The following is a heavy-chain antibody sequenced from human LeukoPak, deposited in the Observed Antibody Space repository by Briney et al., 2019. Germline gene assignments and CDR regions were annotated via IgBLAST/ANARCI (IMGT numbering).Heavy chain of an antibody. D-gene: IGHD6-13*01. Sequence: PGGSLRLSCAASGFTFNNYAMSWVRQAPGKGLEWVSSISGGGGSTYYADSVKGRFTISRDNSKNTLYLQMDSLRVEDTAVYYCTEGSSYQFDSWGQGTLVTVSS. CDR2: ISGGGGST. V-gene: IGHV3-23*01. J-gene: IGHJ4*02. CDR1: GFTFNNYA. CDR3: TEGSSYQFDS.